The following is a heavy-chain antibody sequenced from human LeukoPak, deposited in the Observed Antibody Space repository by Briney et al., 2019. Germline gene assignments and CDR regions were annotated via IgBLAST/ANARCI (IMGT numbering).Heavy chain of an antibody. CDR3: ARDLSRYYDFWSGYSHYMDV. CDR1: GYTFTGYY. V-gene: IGHV1-2*02. J-gene: IGHJ6*03. Sequence: ASVKVSCKASGYTFTGYYMHWVRQAPGQGLEWMGWINPNSGGTNYAQKFQGRVTMTRDTSISTAYMELRSLRSDDTAVYYCARDLSRYYDFWSGYSHYMDVWGKGTTVTVSS. D-gene: IGHD3-3*01. CDR2: INPNSGGT.